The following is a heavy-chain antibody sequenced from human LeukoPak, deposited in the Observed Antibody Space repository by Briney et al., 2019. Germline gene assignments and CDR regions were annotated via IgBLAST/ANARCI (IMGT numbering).Heavy chain of an antibody. V-gene: IGHV4-61*08. CDR3: AREPRPIVGATSGGAFDI. J-gene: IGHJ3*02. CDR1: GGSISSGGYY. CDR2: IYYSGST. D-gene: IGHD1-26*01. Sequence: SQTLSLTCTVSGGSISSGGYYWSWIRQPPGKGLEWIGYIYYSGSTNYNPSLKSRVTISVDTSKNQFSLKLSSVTAADTAVYYCAREPRPIVGATSGGAFDIWGQGTMVTVSS.